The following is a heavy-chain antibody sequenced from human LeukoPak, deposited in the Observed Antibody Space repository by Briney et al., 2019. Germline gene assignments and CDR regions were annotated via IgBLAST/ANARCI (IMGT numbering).Heavy chain of an antibody. V-gene: IGHV4-34*01. CDR2: INHSGST. D-gene: IGHD6-13*01. J-gene: IGHJ4*02. CDR3: ARGVSSSWKGWDY. CDR1: GGSFSGYY. Sequence: SETLSLTCAVCGGSFSGYYWSWIRQPPGKGLEWIGEINHSGSTNYNPSLKSRVTISVDTSKNQFSLKLSSVTAADAAVYYCARGVSSSWKGWDYWGQGTLVTVSS.